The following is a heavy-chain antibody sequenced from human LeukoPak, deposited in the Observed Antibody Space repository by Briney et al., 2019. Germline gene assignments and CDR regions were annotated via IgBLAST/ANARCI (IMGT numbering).Heavy chain of an antibody. Sequence: PGGSLRLSCAASGFMFSSYGMHWVRQAPGKGLEWVAVIWYDGSNKYYADSVKGRFTISRDNSKSTLYLQMNSLRAEDTAVYYCAKDSTYYYDSSGSTAGPLDYWGQGTLVTVSS. V-gene: IGHV3-33*06. CDR1: GFMFSSYG. D-gene: IGHD3-22*01. CDR2: IWYDGSNK. J-gene: IGHJ4*02. CDR3: AKDSTYYYDSSGSTAGPLDY.